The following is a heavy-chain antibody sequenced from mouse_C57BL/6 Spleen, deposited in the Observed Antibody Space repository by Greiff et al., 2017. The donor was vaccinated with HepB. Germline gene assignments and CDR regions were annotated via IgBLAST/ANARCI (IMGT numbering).Heavy chain of an antibody. D-gene: IGHD1-1*01. V-gene: IGHV1-62-2*01. J-gene: IGHJ1*03. Sequence: VQLQQPGAELVKPGASVKLSCKASGYTFTEYTIHWVKQRSGQGLEWIGWFYPGSGSIKYNEKFKDKATLTADKSSSTVYMELSRLTSEDSAVYFCARQEEGITTVVARGYCDVWGTGTTVTVSS. CDR3: ARQEEGITTVVARGYCDV. CDR2: FYPGSGSI. CDR1: GYTFTEYT.